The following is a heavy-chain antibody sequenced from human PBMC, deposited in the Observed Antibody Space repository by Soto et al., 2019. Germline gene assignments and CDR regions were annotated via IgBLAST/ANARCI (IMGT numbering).Heavy chain of an antibody. CDR3: AKDRRDCSGGGCRGKDALDI. CDR1: GFTFSIYG. CDR2: ISGSDGST. D-gene: IGHD2-15*01. J-gene: IGHJ3*02. Sequence: GGSLRLSCAASGFTFSIYGMNWVRRAPGKGLEWVSGISGSDGSTYYADSVKGRFTISRDNSKNTLYLQMNSLRAEDTAVYYCAKDRRDCSGGGCRGKDALDIWAQGTMVTVSS. V-gene: IGHV3-23*01.